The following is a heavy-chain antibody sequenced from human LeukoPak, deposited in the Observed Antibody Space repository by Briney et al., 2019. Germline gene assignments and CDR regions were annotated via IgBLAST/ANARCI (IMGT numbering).Heavy chain of an antibody. D-gene: IGHD4-11*01. J-gene: IGHJ4*02. Sequence: GGSLRLSCAASGFTVRSNYMSWVRQAPGKGLEWVSVIYSGGSTYYADSVKGRFTISRDNSKNTLYLRMNSLRAEDTAVYYCARELRTVGADYWGQGTLVTVSS. CDR1: GFTVRSNY. CDR2: IYSGGST. CDR3: ARELRTVGADY. V-gene: IGHV3-66*02.